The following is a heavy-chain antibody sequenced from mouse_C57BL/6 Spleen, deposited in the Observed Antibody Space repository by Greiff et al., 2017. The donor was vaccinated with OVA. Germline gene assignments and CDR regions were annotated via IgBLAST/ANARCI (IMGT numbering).Heavy chain of an antibody. CDR2: IAPSDRYT. Sequence: QVQLKQPGAELVKPGASVTLSCKASGYTFTSYWMQWVKQRPGQGLEWIGEIAPSDRYTNYNPKFQGQATLTVDTSSCTAYRQRSSLTSEDAEVYYCAIPSITTVVATPCADWGQGTLVTVYA. V-gene: IGHV1-50*01. CDR3: AIPSITTVVATPCAD. J-gene: IGHJ3*01. D-gene: IGHD1-1*01. CDR1: GYTFTSYW.